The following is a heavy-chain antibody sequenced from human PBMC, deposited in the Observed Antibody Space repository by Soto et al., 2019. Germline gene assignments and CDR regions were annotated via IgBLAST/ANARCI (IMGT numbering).Heavy chain of an antibody. CDR1: GYTFTGYY. V-gene: IGHV1-2*02. CDR2: INPNSGGT. Sequence: QVPLVQSGAEVKKPGASVKVSCKASGYTFTGYYMHWVRQAPGQGLEWMGWINPNSGGTNYAQKFQGRVTMTRDTSISTAYMELSRLRSDDTAVYYCARDVTYCSSTSCYTRWLDPWGQGTLVTVSS. D-gene: IGHD2-2*02. CDR3: ARDVTYCSSTSCYTRWLDP. J-gene: IGHJ5*02.